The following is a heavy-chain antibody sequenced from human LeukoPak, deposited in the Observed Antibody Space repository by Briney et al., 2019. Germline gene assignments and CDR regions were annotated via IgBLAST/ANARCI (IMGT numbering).Heavy chain of an antibody. CDR3: AKGEGIVPATMLPFHY. V-gene: IGHV3-23*01. D-gene: IGHD2-2*01. CDR2: ISGSGTNT. J-gene: IGHJ4*02. Sequence: GGSLRLSCAASGFTFSSYAMTWVRQAPGKGLEWVSAISGSGTNTYYSDSVKGRFTVSRDSSRNTLSLQMNSLRAEDTAVYYCAKGEGIVPATMLPFHYWGQGTRVTVSS. CDR1: GFTFSSYA.